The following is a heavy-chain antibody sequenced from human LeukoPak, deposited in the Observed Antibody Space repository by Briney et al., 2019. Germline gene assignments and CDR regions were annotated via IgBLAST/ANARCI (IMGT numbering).Heavy chain of an antibody. Sequence: PGGSLRLSCAASGFTFSSYGMHLVRQAPGKGLEGVAFIRYDGSNKSYADSVKGRFTISSDNSKNTLYLQMNSLRAEDTAVYYCARGGSYLSAFDIWGQGTMVTVSS. D-gene: IGHD1-26*01. CDR1: GFTFSSYG. CDR2: IRYDGSNK. V-gene: IGHV3-30*02. J-gene: IGHJ3*02. CDR3: ARGGSYLSAFDI.